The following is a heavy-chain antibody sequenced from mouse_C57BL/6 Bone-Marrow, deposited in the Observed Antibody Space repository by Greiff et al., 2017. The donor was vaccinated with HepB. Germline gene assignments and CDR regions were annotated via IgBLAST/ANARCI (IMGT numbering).Heavy chain of an antibody. V-gene: IGHV1-69*01. J-gene: IGHJ3*01. Sequence: VQLQQPGAELVMPGASVKLSCKASGYTFTSYWMHWVKQRPGQGLEWIGEIDPSDSYTNYNQKFKGKSTLTVDKSSSTAYMQLSSLTSEDSAVYYCARYDDYAWFAYWGQGTLVTVSA. CDR2: IDPSDSYT. D-gene: IGHD2-4*01. CDR1: GYTFTSYW. CDR3: ARYDDYAWFAY.